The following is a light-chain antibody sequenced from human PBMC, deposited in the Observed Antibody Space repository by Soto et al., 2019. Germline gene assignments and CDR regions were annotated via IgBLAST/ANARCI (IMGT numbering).Light chain of an antibody. CDR1: ESSRNN. J-gene: IGKJ1*01. V-gene: IGKV1-39*01. Sequence: DIQMTQSPSSLSASVGDRVTITCRASESSRNNLNWYQQKPGKAPKLLIYAASTLQSGVPSRFSGGGSGTDFTLTIGSLQPEDFTTYYCQQTYSTPRGAFGQGAKVQFK. CDR3: QQTYSTPRGA. CDR2: AAS.